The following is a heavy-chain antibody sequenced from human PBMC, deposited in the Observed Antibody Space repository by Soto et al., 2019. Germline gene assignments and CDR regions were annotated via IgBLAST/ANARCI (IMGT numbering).Heavy chain of an antibody. CDR3: GTNSKVFGVVPWIDY. CDR1: GYTFTSYG. CDR2: ISAYNGNT. D-gene: IGHD3-3*01. J-gene: IGHJ4*02. Sequence: QVQLVQSGAEVKKPGASVKVSCKASGYTFTSYGISWVRQAPGQGLEWMGWISAYNGNTNYAQKLQGRVTMTTDTSTSTAYMELRSLRSDDTAVYYCGTNSKVFGVVPWIDYWGQGTLVTVSS. V-gene: IGHV1-18*01.